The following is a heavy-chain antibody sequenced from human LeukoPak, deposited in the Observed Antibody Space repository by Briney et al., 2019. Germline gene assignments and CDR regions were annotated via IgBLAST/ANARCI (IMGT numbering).Heavy chain of an antibody. V-gene: IGHV1-2*02. CDR1: GYTFTSYD. J-gene: IGHJ4*02. Sequence: ASVKVSCKASGYTFTSYDINWVRQAPGQGLEWMGWINPNSGGTNYAQKFQGRVTMTRDTSISTAYMELSRLRSDDTAVYYCARADDLDYWGQGTLVTVSS. CDR2: INPNSGGT. D-gene: IGHD1-1*01. CDR3: ARADDLDY.